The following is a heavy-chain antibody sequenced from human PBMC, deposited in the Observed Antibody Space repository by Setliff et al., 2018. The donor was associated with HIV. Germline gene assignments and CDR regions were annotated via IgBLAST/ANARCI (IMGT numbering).Heavy chain of an antibody. J-gene: IGHJ4*02. D-gene: IGHD2-15*01. CDR2: INPRSGST. CDR1: GYTFTSYY. CDR3: DSVPSRYCRPTTCPFFFDH. V-gene: IGHV1-46*01. Sequence: ASVKVSCKASGYTFTSYYLHWVRQAPGQGLEWMGIINPRSGSTTYAQKFQVRVTMTRETSTSTVYMEMNRLRSDDTAVYYCDSVPSRYCRPTTCPFFFDHWGQGALVTVSS.